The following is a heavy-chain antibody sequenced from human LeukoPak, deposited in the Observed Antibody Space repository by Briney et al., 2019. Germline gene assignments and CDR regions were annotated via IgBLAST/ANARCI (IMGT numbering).Heavy chain of an antibody. CDR1: GGSFSGYY. J-gene: IGHJ5*02. Sequence: PSETLSLTCAVYGGSFSGYYWSWIRQPPGKGLEWIGEINHSGSTNCNPSLKSRVTISVDTSKNQFSLKLSSVTAADTAVYYCARGPHYYDSSGSWGQGTLVTVSS. CDR2: INHSGST. D-gene: IGHD3-22*01. CDR3: ARGPHYYDSSGS. V-gene: IGHV4-34*01.